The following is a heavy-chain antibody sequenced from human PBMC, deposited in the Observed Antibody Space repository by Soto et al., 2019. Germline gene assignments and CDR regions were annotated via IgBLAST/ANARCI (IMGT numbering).Heavy chain of an antibody. CDR2: IYYSGST. Sequence: SETLSLTCTVSGGSISSYYWSWIRQPPGKGLEWIGYIYYSGSTNYNPSLKSRVTISVDTSKNQFSLKLSSVTAADTAVYYCARGYSGYDYGGGYYYMDVWGKGTKVTVSS. D-gene: IGHD5-12*01. V-gene: IGHV4-59*01. CDR3: ARGYSGYDYGGGYYYMDV. J-gene: IGHJ6*03. CDR1: GGSISSYY.